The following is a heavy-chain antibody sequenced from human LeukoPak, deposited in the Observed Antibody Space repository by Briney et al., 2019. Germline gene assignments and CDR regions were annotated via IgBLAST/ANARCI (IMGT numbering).Heavy chain of an antibody. CDR1: GYTFTSYG. J-gene: IGHJ4*02. D-gene: IGHD6-13*01. CDR2: ISAYNGNT. V-gene: IGHV1-18*01. Sequence: ASVKASCKASGYTFTSYGISWVRQAPGQGLEWMGWISAYNGNTNYAQKLQGRVTMTTDTSTSTAYMELRSLRSDDTAVYYCARVPGVGAAADSDYWGQGTLVTVSS. CDR3: ARVPGVGAAADSDY.